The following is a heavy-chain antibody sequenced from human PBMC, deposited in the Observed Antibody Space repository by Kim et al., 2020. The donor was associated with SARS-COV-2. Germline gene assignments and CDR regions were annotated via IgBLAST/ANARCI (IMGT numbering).Heavy chain of an antibody. V-gene: IGHV4-59*01. CDR1: GGSISSYY. CDR3: ARGRGDCSGGSCYSFYFDY. CDR2: IYYSGST. J-gene: IGHJ4*02. Sequence: SETLSLTCTVSGGSISSYYWSWIRQPPGKGLEWIGYIYYSGSTNYNPSLKSRVTISVDTSKNQFSLKLSSVTAADTAVYYCARGRGDCSGGSCYSFYFDYWGQGTLVTVSS. D-gene: IGHD2-15*01.